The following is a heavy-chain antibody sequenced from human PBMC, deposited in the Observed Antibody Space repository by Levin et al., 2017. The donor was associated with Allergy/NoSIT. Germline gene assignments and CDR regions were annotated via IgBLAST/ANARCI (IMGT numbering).Heavy chain of an antibody. Sequence: GESLKISCVASGFTFSSYGMHWVRQAPGKGLEWVAVISYDGSNKYYADSVKGRFTISRDNSKNTLYLQMNSLRAEDTAVYYCAKEVHSQSYYYYGMDVWGQGTTVTVSS. CDR2: ISYDGSNK. V-gene: IGHV3-30*18. D-gene: IGHD1-26*01. CDR1: GFTFSSYG. CDR3: AKEVHSQSYYYYGMDV. J-gene: IGHJ6*02.